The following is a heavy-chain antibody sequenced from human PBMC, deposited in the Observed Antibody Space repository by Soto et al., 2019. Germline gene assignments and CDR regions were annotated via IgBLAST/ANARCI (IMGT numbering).Heavy chain of an antibody. D-gene: IGHD5-12*01. Sequence: GGSLRLSCATSGFTFSSYAMSCVRQAPGKGLEWVSAISGSGGSTYYADSVKGRFTISRDNYKNTLYLQMNSLRAEDTAVYYCAKDCMATITHNDYWGQGTLVTVSS. J-gene: IGHJ4*02. CDR2: ISGSGGST. CDR1: GFTFSSYA. CDR3: AKDCMATITHNDY. V-gene: IGHV3-23*01.